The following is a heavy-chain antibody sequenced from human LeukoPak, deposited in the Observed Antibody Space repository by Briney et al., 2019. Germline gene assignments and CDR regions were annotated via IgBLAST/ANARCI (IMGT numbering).Heavy chain of an antibody. CDR3: ARGRGSSWYFDL. V-gene: IGHV4-34*01. D-gene: IGHD6-13*01. J-gene: IGHJ2*01. CDR2: INHSGST. CDR1: GGSFSGYY. Sequence: SETLSLTCAVYGGSFSGYYWSWIRQPPGKGLEWIGEINHSGSTNYNPSLKSRVTISVDTSKNQFSLKLSSVTAADTAVYYCARGRGSSWYFDLWGRGTLVTVSS.